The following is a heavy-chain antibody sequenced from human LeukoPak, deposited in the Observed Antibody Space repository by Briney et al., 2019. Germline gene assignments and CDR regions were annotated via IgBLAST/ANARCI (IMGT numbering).Heavy chain of an antibody. CDR1: GGSISSSSYY. D-gene: IGHD4-17*01. V-gene: IGHV4-39*01. CDR2: IYYSGSN. CDR3: ARQDMTTVTTLDY. J-gene: IGHJ4*02. Sequence: PSETLSLTCTVSGGSISSSSYYWGWIRQPPGKGLEWIGSIYYSGSNYYNPSLKSRVTISVDTSKNQFSLKLSSVTAAETAVYYCARQDMTTVTTLDYWGQGTLVTVSS.